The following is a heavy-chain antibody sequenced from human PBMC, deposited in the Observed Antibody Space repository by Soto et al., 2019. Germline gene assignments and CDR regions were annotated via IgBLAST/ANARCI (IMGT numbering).Heavy chain of an antibody. V-gene: IGHV4-59*01. D-gene: IGHD5-12*01. CDR2: ISYSGNT. CDR3: SCLRGYPRSPIDL. Sequence: QVHLQESGPGLVKPSETLSLTCTFSGDSRSTYYWSWIRQPPGKGLEWIGYISYSGNTNYNPSLKGPVTMSIETSKNQLSLKGTSGTPADTAVYYWSCLRGYPRSPIDLWGQGTQVTVSS. J-gene: IGHJ5*02. CDR1: GDSRSTYY.